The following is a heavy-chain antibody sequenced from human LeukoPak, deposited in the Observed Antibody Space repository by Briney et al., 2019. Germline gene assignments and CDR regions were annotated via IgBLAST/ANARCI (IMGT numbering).Heavy chain of an antibody. CDR2: IKSKTDGGTT. CDR1: GFTFSNAW. Sequence: PGGSLRLSCAASGFTFSNAWMSWVRQAPGKGLEWVGRIKSKTDGGTTDYAAPVKGRFTISRDDSKNTLFPQVNSLKTEDTAVYYCTTYGRDKNFGYWGQGTLVTVSS. V-gene: IGHV3-15*01. J-gene: IGHJ4*02. CDR3: TTYGRDKNFGY. D-gene: IGHD3-10*01.